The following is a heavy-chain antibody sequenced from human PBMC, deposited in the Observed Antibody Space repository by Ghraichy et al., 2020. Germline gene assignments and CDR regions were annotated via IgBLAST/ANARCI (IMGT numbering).Heavy chain of an antibody. Sequence: GGSLRLSCVASGFTFSLYAMTLVRQAPGKGLEWVSTIIGNSADIFYTDSVKGRLTISRDNSKNTLFLHMNSLGVEDTALYYCAKHQGHLLWNYYFQYWGQGTLVTVSS. CDR2: IIGNSADI. D-gene: IGHD1-7*01. J-gene: IGHJ4*02. CDR1: GFTFSLYA. CDR3: AKHQGHLLWNYYFQY. V-gene: IGHV3-23*01.